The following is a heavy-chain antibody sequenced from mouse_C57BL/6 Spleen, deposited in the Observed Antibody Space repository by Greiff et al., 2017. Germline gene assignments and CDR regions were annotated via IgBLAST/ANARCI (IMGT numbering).Heavy chain of an antibody. J-gene: IGHJ4*01. Sequence: QVQLQQPGAELVEPGASVKLSCKASGYTFTSYWMHWVKQRPGRGLEWIGRIDPNSGGTKYNEKFKSKATLTVDKPSSTAYMQLSSLTSEDSAVYYCARGGYGSSPRYYAMDYWGQGTSVTVSS. V-gene: IGHV1-72*01. CDR1: GYTFTSYW. D-gene: IGHD1-1*01. CDR2: IDPNSGGT. CDR3: ARGGYGSSPRYYAMDY.